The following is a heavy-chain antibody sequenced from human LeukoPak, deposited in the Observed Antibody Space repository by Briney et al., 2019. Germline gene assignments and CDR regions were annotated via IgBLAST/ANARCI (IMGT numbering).Heavy chain of an antibody. CDR1: GLTFSNAW. D-gene: IGHD1-26*01. CDR2: IKSKTDGGTI. V-gene: IGHV3-15*01. Sequence: GGSVRLSCVASGLTFSNAWMSWVRQAPGKGLEWVGRIKSKTDGGTIDYGAPVKGRFIISRDDSKNTLYLQMNGLKIEDTAVYYCITDPGEWEPIWGQGTTVTVSS. CDR3: ITDPGEWEPI. J-gene: IGHJ3*02.